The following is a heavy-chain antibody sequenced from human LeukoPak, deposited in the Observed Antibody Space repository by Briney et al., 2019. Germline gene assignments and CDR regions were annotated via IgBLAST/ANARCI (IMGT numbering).Heavy chain of an antibody. J-gene: IGHJ4*02. CDR1: GFTFSTYS. CDR2: IYPSGDST. D-gene: IGHD6-19*01. V-gene: IGHV3-23*01. Sequence: GGSLRLSCAASGFTFSTYSMTWVRQGPGKGLEWVSSIYPSGDSTFYADSVRGRFTISRDNSKNTLYLQMSSLRTEDTAIYYCAKDVVPDSGWDLDYWGQGTLVTVSS. CDR3: AKDVVPDSGWDLDY.